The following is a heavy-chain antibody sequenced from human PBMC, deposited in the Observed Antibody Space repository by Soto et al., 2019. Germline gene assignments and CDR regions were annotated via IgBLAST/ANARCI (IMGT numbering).Heavy chain of an antibody. Sequence: SQTLSLTCAISGDSVSSNSAAWNWIRQSPSRGLEWLGRTYYRSKWYNDYAVSVKSRITINPDTSKNQFSLQLYSVTAADTAVYYCATPLGPDYSLRLTGYGMDVWGQGTTVTVSS. CDR2: TYYRSKWYN. CDR1: GDSVSSNSAA. CDR3: ATPLGPDYSLRLTGYGMDV. D-gene: IGHD4-4*01. J-gene: IGHJ6*02. V-gene: IGHV6-1*01.